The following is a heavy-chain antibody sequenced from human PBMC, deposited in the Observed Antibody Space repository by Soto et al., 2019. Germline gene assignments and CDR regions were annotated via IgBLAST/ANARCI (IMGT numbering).Heavy chain of an antibody. Sequence: GGSLRLSCAASGFTFSSYAMSWVRQAPGKGLEWVSAISGSGGSTYYADSVKGRFTISRDNSKNTLYLQMNSLRAEDTAVYYCAKLKKYSSGWYSSADYYYYYGMDVWGQGTTVTVSS. CDR3: AKLKKYSSGWYSSADYYYYYGMDV. CDR1: GFTFSSYA. J-gene: IGHJ6*02. V-gene: IGHV3-23*01. CDR2: ISGSGGST. D-gene: IGHD6-19*01.